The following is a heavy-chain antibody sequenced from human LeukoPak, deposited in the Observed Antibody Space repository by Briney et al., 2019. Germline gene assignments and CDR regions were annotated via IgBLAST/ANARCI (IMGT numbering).Heavy chain of an antibody. J-gene: IGHJ6*03. CDR1: GGSISSYY. Sequence: SETLSLTCTVSGGSISSYYWSWIRQPAGKGLERIGRIYTSGSTNYNPSLKSRVTMSVDTSKNQFSLKLSSVTAADTAVYYCAREIVVVPAAIDYYYMDVWGKGTTVTVSS. CDR2: IYTSGST. CDR3: AREIVVVPAAIDYYYMDV. V-gene: IGHV4-4*07. D-gene: IGHD2-2*02.